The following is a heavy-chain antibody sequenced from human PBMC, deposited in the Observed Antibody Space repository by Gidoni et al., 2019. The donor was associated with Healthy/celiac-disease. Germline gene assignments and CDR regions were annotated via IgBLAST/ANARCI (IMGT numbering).Heavy chain of an antibody. Sequence: QVQLQESRPGLVKPSGTLSLTRAVSGGSISRSNWWSWVRLPPGKGLEWIGEIYQTGSTNYNPSLKSRVTISVDKSKNQFSLKLSSVTAADTAVYYCARVFPLYYYDSSGYYFDYWGQGTLVTVSS. CDR2: IYQTGST. D-gene: IGHD3-22*01. CDR3: ARVFPLYYYDSSGYYFDY. J-gene: IGHJ4*02. V-gene: IGHV4-4*02. CDR1: GGSISRSNW.